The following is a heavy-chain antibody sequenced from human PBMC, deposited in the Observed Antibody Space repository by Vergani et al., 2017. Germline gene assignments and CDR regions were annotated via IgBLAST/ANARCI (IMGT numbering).Heavy chain of an antibody. J-gene: IGHJ4*02. Sequence: QVQLVQSGAEVKKPGSSVKVSCKASGGTFSSYAISWVRQAPGQGLEWMGGIIPIFGIANYAQKFQGRVTITADKSTSTAYMELSSLRSEVTAVYYCARVPELEVGAAPYYFDYWGQGTLVTVSS. CDR2: IIPIFGIA. CDR1: GGTFSSYA. D-gene: IGHD6-6*01. V-gene: IGHV1-69*17. CDR3: ARVPELEVGAAPYYFDY.